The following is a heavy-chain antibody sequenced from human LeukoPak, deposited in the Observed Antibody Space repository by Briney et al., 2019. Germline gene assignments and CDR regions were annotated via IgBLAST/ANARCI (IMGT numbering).Heavy chain of an antibody. J-gene: IGHJ4*02. CDR1: GLTLRSSY. CDR2: IYRDGAT. CDR3: TRGRYHDVSAYLY. V-gene: IGHV3-53*01. Sequence: GGSLRLSCEVSGLTLRSSYMSWVRQAPGKGLEWVAVIYRDGATYYADSVKGRFTISKDNAEIRLFLQITSLDAHDTGRYYCTRGRYHDVSAYLYWGQGTQVTVSS. D-gene: IGHD3-22*01.